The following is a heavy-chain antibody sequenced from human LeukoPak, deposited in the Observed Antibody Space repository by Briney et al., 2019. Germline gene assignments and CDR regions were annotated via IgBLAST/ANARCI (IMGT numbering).Heavy chain of an antibody. CDR2: SNDSGGT. V-gene: IGHV4-34*01. D-gene: IGHD1-26*01. Sequence: SETLSLTCAIYGGTFSGYYWSWIRQPPGKRLEWVGESNDSGGTNYNPSLKSRVTISADKSKNQVSLKLTSVTAADTAVYYCARLSVIVGAALEYYYYYMDVWGQGTTVTVSS. CDR1: GGTFSGYY. CDR3: ARLSVIVGAALEYYYYYMDV. J-gene: IGHJ6*03.